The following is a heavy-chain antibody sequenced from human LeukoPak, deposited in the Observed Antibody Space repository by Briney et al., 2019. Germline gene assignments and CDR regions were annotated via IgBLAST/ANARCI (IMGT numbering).Heavy chain of an antibody. D-gene: IGHD2-21*01. V-gene: IGHV3-23*01. J-gene: IGHJ5*02. Sequence: GGSLRLSCAASGLIFSNWWMHWVRQAPGKGLEWVSAMSGSGGSTYYADSVKGRFTISRDNSKNTLYLQMSSLRAEDTAVYYCAKDLVRSTRPGWFDPWGQGTLVTVSS. CDR3: AKDLVRSTRPGWFDP. CDR2: MSGSGGST. CDR1: GLIFSNWW.